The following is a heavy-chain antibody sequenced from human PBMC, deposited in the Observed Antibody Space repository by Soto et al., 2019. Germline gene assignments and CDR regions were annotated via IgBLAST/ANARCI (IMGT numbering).Heavy chain of an antibody. D-gene: IGHD7-27*01. V-gene: IGHV1-46*01. J-gene: IGHJ6*02. Sequence: ASVKVSCKASGYTFTSYYMHWVRQAPGQGLEWMGIINPSGGSTSYAQKFQGRVTMTRDTSTSTVYMELSSLRSEDTAVYYCARDLNLQTGDPYYYGMDVWGQGTTVTVSS. CDR2: INPSGGST. CDR3: ARDLNLQTGDPYYYGMDV. CDR1: GYTFTSYY.